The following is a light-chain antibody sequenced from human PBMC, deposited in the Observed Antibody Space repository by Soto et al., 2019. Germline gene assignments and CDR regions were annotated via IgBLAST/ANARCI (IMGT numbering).Light chain of an antibody. CDR3: QQYDNLPALT. CDR2: DAS. CDR1: QDISNY. Sequence: DIQMTQSPSSLSASVGDRVTITCQASQDISNYLNWYQQKPGKAPKLLIYDASNLETGVPSRFSGSGSGTDFTFTISSLQTEDIATYYWQQYDNLPALTFGGGTKVEIK. J-gene: IGKJ4*01. V-gene: IGKV1-33*01.